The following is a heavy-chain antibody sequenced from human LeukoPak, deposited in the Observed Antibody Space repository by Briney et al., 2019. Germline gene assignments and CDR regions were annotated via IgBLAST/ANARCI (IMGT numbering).Heavy chain of an antibody. CDR1: GYTFTGYY. CDR3: ASGQTHTDPVVAATVGDDWFDP. V-gene: IGHV1-2*02. CDR2: INPNSGGT. Sequence: ASVKVSCKASGYTFTGYYMHWVRQAPGQGLEWMGWINPNSGGTNYAQKFQGRVTMTRDTSISTAYMELSRLRSDDTAVYYCASGQTHTDPVVAATVGDDWFDPWGQGTLVTVSS. J-gene: IGHJ5*02. D-gene: IGHD2-15*01.